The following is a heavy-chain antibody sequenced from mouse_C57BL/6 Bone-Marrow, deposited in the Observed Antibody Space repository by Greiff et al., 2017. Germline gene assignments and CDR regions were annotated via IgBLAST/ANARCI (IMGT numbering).Heavy chain of an antibody. J-gene: IGHJ3*01. CDR1: GYTFTSYG. CDR2: IYPRSGNT. V-gene: IGHV1-81*01. Sequence: LVESGAELARPGASVKLSCKASGYTFTSYGISWVKQRPGQGLEWIGEIYPRSGNTYYNEKFKGKATLTADKSSSTAYMELRSLTSEDSAVYFCARYQGNYGFAYWGQGTLVTVSA. D-gene: IGHD2-1*01. CDR3: ARYQGNYGFAY.